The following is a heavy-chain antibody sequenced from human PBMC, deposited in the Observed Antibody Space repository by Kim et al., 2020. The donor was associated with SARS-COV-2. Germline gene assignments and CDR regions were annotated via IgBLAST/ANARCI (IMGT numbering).Heavy chain of an antibody. Sequence: SETLSLTCAVYGGSFSGYYWSWIRQPPGKGLEWIGEINHSGSTNYNPSLKSRVTISVDTSKNQFSLKLSSVTAADTAVYYCAREGRGWNYQRVTPNYYYAGMDVWGQGTTVTVSS. CDR3: AREGRGWNYQRVTPNYYYAGMDV. J-gene: IGHJ6*02. CDR1: GGSFSGYY. D-gene: IGHD1-7*01. CDR2: INHSGST. V-gene: IGHV4-34*01.